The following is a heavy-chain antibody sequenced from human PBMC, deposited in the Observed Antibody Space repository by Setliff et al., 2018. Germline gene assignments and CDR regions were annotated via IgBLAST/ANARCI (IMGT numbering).Heavy chain of an antibody. CDR2: IYHAGST. D-gene: IGHD3-10*01. Sequence: PSETLSLTCAVSGGSISSGDASRSWVRQPPGKGLEWIGYIYHAGSTYYNPSLESRVNIAIDKPNKQFSLVLRSLTAADTALYYCPRGGGYGSGVSFPNAPFDDWGQGLLVTVSS. V-gene: IGHV4-30-2*01. CDR1: GGSISSGDAS. J-gene: IGHJ4*02. CDR3: PRGGGYGSGVSFPNAPFDD.